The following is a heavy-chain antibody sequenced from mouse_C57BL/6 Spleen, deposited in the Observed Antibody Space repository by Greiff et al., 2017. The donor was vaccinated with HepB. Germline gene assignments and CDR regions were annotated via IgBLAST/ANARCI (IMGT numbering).Heavy chain of an antibody. D-gene: IGHD1-1*01. CDR3: AISYYGRDYAMDY. J-gene: IGHJ4*01. Sequence: QVQLQQPGAELVKPGASVKLSCKASGYTFTSYWMHWVKQRPGQGLEWIGMIHPNSGSTNYNEKFKSKATLTVDKSSSTAYMQLSSLTSEDSAVYYCAISYYGRDYAMDYWGQGTSVTVSS. V-gene: IGHV1-64*01. CDR2: IHPNSGST. CDR1: GYTFTSYW.